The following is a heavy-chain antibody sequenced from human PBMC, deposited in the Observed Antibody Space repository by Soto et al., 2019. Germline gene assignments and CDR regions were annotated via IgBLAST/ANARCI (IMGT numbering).Heavy chain of an antibody. J-gene: IGHJ4*02. CDR3: TSRYYYDSSGYEF. V-gene: IGHV3-30*03. CDR1: GLTFSAYD. CDR2: ISYNGSNK. D-gene: IGHD3-22*01. Sequence: PGGSLRLSCAASGLTFSAYDMHWVRQTPGKGLEWVAVISYNGSNKYYADSVKGRFTISRDNIKNTLYLQMNSLRAEDTAVYYCTSRYYYDSSGYEFWGQGTLVTVSS.